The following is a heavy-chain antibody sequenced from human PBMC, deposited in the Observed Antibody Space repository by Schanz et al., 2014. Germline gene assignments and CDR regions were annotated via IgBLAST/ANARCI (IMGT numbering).Heavy chain of an antibody. Sequence: EVQLVESGGGVVQPGRSLRLSCAASGITFSSHSFNWVRQAPGKGLEWISYITYNGGTIYYADSVKGRFTISRDNAKNSLYLEMNSLRAEDTAVYYCAKTPREYCNYDNCPNWFDSWGQGTLVTASS. J-gene: IGHJ5*01. V-gene: IGHV3-48*01. CDR1: GITFSSHS. CDR3: AKTPREYCNYDNCPNWFDS. D-gene: IGHD2-15*01. CDR2: ITYNGGTI.